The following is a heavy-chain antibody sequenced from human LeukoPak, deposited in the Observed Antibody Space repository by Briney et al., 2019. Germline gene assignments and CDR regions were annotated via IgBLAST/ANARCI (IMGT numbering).Heavy chain of an antibody. D-gene: IGHD2-2*01. CDR1: GYTFTAHY. CDR3: TRVPAAIPFDY. CDR2: INPNSGGT. Sequence: GPSVKVSCKASGYTFTAHYIHWVRLAPGQGLEWMGWINPNSGGTSSAQNFQGRVTMTRDTSISTAYLELSSLTSDDTAVYYCTRVPAAIPFDYWGQGTLVTVSS. V-gene: IGHV1-2*02. J-gene: IGHJ4*02.